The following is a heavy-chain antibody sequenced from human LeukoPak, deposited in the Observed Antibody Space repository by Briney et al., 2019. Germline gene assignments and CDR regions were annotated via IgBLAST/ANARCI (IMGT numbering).Heavy chain of an antibody. V-gene: IGHV3-23*01. Sequence: GGSLRLSCAASGFTLSSYSIYWVRQAPGEGLEWVSGIRGSGDITYYADSVKGRFTISRDNSENTLHLPMNSLTVGDTAVYYCAKGRVFESILDCWGQGVLVTVSS. D-gene: IGHD6-6*01. J-gene: IGHJ4*02. CDR2: IRGSGDIT. CDR3: AKGRVFESILDC. CDR1: GFTLSSYS.